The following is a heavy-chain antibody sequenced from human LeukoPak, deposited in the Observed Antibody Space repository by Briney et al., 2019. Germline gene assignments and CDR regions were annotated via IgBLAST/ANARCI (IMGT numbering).Heavy chain of an antibody. Sequence: PGRSLRLSCAASGFTFSSYAMHWVRQAPGKGLEWVAVISYDGSNKYYADSVKGRFTISRDNSKNTLYLQMNSLRAEDTAVYYCARDPRATPIAVAGSFDYWGQGTLVTVSS. J-gene: IGHJ4*02. CDR1: GFTFSSYA. V-gene: IGHV3-30-3*01. CDR3: ARDPRATPIAVAGSFDY. D-gene: IGHD6-19*01. CDR2: ISYDGSNK.